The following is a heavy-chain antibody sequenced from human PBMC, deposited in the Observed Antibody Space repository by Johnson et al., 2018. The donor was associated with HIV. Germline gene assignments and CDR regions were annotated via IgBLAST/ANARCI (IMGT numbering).Heavy chain of an antibody. CDR1: GFTFDDYA. V-gene: IGHV3-9*01. D-gene: IGHD3-3*01. J-gene: IGHJ3*02. CDR3: AKDGTIEYAFDM. Sequence: VQLVESGGGVVRPGGSLRLSCAASGFTFDDYAMHWVRQAPGKGLAWVSGISWNSDSIDYTGSVKGRFTISRDNAKNSLYLQMNSLRAEDTALYYCAKDGTIEYAFDMWGQGTMVTVSS. CDR2: ISWNSDSI.